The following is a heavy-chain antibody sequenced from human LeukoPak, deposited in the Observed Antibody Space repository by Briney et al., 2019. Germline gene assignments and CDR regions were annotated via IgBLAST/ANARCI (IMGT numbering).Heavy chain of an antibody. CDR3: ARDSGRGFVDY. V-gene: IGHV4-4*07. Sequence: SETLSLTCAVYGGSFSGYYWSWIRQPAGKGLEWIGRIYTSGSTNYNPSLKSRVTMSVDTSKNQFSLKLSSVTAADTAVYYCARDSGRGFVDYWGQGTLVTVSS. CDR1: GGSFSGYY. CDR2: IYTSGST. J-gene: IGHJ4*02. D-gene: IGHD2-15*01.